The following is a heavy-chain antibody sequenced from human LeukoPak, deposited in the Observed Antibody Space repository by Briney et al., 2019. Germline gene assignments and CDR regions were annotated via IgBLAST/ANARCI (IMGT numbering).Heavy chain of an antibody. CDR1: GYNFITYG. CDR2: INPYHGKT. Sequence: ASVKVSCKASGYNFITYGFSWVRQAPGQGLEWMGWINPYHGKTKYAQKIQGRVTMTTDTSTNTAHMELRSLTSDDTAVYFCARDRIAAAVLDYWGQGTLVTVSS. D-gene: IGHD6-13*01. V-gene: IGHV1-18*01. CDR3: ARDRIAAAVLDY. J-gene: IGHJ4*02.